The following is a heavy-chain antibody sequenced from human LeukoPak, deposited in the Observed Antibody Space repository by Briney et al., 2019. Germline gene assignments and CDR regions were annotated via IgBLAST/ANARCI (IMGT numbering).Heavy chain of an antibody. CDR3: ARGWMRQQLVVY. V-gene: IGHV1-8*02. CDR2: MNPNSGNT. D-gene: IGHD6-13*01. Sequence: ASVNVSCKASGYTFTGYYLHWVRQATGQGLEWMGWMNPNSGNTGYAQKFQGRVTMTRNTSISTAYMELSSLRSEDTAVYYCARGWMRQQLVVYWGQGTLVTVSS. J-gene: IGHJ4*02. CDR1: GYTFTGYY.